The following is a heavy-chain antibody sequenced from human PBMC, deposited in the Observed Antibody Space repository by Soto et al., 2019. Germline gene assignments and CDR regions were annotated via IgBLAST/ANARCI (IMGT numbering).Heavy chain of an antibody. CDR1: GGTISSGDYY. CDR2: IYYSGST. J-gene: IGHJ5*02. V-gene: IGHV4-30-4*01. CDR3: ARDLGYYDSSGYYFWPNNWFDP. D-gene: IGHD3-22*01. Sequence: QVQLQESGPGLVKPSQTLSLTCTVSGGTISSGDYYWSWIRQPPGKGLEWIGYIYYSGSTYYNPSLKCRVTISVDTSKNQFSLNLSSVTAADTAVYYCARDLGYYDSSGYYFWPNNWFDPWGQGTLVTVSS.